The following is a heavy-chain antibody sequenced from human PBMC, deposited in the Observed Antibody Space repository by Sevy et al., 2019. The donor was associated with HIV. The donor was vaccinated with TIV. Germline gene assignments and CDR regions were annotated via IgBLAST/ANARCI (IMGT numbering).Heavy chain of an antibody. CDR1: GGSISSGGYY. J-gene: IGHJ5*02. CDR2: IYYSGST. D-gene: IGHD2-21*01. V-gene: IGHV4-31*03. CDR3: ARGEGLWNNWFDP. Sequence: SETLSLTCTVSGGSISSGGYYWSWIRQHPGKGLEWIGYIYYSGSTYYNPSLKSRVTISVDTSKNQFSLKLSSLTAADTAVYYCARGEGLWNNWFDPWGQGTLVTVSS.